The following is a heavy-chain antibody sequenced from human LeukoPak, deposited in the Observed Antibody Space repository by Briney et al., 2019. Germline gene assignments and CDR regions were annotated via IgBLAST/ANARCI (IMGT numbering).Heavy chain of an antibody. V-gene: IGHV3-21*01. D-gene: IGHD1-26*01. CDR2: ISSGSSHI. CDR3: ARDLGPIVGATDY. Sequence: GGSLRLSCSASGFSFSTYSMSWVRQAPGKGLEWVAFISSGSSHILYTDSVRGRFTIARDSAKSSLSLQMTGLRAEDTAEYYCARDLGPIVGATDYWGQGTLVTVSS. J-gene: IGHJ4*02. CDR1: GFSFSTYS.